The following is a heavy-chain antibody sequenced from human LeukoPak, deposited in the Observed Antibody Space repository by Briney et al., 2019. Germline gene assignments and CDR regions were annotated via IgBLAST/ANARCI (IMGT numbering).Heavy chain of an antibody. D-gene: IGHD3-10*01. Sequence: SETLSLTCTVSGGSISSSSYYWSWIRQPAGKGLEWIGRIYTSGSTNYNPSLKSRVTTSVDTSKNQFSLKLSSVTAADTAVYYCARDDYYGSGSYYYWGQGTLVTVSS. CDR3: ARDDYYGSGSYYY. J-gene: IGHJ4*02. V-gene: IGHV4-61*02. CDR2: IYTSGST. CDR1: GGSISSSSYY.